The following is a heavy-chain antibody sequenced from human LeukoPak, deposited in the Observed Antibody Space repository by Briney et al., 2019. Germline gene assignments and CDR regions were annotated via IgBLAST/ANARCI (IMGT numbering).Heavy chain of an antibody. J-gene: IGHJ4*02. CDR3: ARGGRPRHQPHYFDY. Sequence: SQTLSLTCTVSGGSISSGGYYWSWIRQPPGKGLEWIGYIYHSGSTYYNPSLKSRVTISVDRSKNQFSLKLSSVTAADTAVYYCARGGRPRHQPHYFDYWGQGTLVTVSS. V-gene: IGHV4-30-2*01. D-gene: IGHD2-2*01. CDR1: GGSISSGGYY. CDR2: IYHSGST.